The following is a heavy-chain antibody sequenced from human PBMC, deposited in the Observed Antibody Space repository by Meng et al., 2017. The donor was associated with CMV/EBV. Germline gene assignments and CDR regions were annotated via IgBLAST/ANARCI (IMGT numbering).Heavy chain of an antibody. CDR1: GGSISSYY. CDR3: ARGGLYYYDSSGHFDY. D-gene: IGHD3-22*01. Sequence: QVHLQESGPGLVRPPATLSLTCLVLGGSISSYYWSWIRQPAGKGLEWIGRIYTSGSTNYNPSLKSRVTMSVDTSKNQFSLKLSSVTAADTAVYYCARGGLYYYDSSGHFDYWGQGTLVTVSS. CDR2: IYTSGST. J-gene: IGHJ4*02. V-gene: IGHV4-4*07.